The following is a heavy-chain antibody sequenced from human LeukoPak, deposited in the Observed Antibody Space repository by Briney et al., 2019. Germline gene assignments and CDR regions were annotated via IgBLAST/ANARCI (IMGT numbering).Heavy chain of an antibody. V-gene: IGHV3-30-3*01. CDR2: ISYDGSNK. CDR3: ATGTPSSSGWLYYGMDV. J-gene: IGHJ6*02. Sequence: QTGGSLRLSCAASGFTFSSFAMSWVRQAPGKGLEWVAVISYDGSNKYYADSVKGRFTISRDNSKNTLYLQMNSLRAEDTAVYYCATGTPSSSGWLYYGMDVWGQGTTVTVSS. CDR1: GFTFSSFA. D-gene: IGHD6-19*01.